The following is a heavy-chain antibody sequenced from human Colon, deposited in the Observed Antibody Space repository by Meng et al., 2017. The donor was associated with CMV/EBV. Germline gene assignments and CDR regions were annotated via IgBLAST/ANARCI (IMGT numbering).Heavy chain of an antibody. CDR3: ARGLGHASNNSHDY. Sequence: SETLSLTCTVSGESMRSHYWSWIRQPPGKGLEWMGHVYYSGSATYSPSLRSRVSISLDTSKNQFSLKLRSVTAADTAMYSCARGLGHASNNSHDYWGQGTLVTVSS. CDR1: GESMRSHY. D-gene: IGHD1-1*01. J-gene: IGHJ4*02. V-gene: IGHV4-59*11. CDR2: VYYSGSA.